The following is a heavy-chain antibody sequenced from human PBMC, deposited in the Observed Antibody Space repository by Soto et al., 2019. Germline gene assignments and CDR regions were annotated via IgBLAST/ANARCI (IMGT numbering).Heavy chain of an antibody. D-gene: IGHD6-13*01. CDR2: ISYDGSNK. J-gene: IGHJ4*02. CDR3: AKDATLRIASLFDY. Sequence: LRLSCAASGFTFSSYGMHWVRQAPGKGLEWVAVISYDGSNKYYADSVKGRFTISRDNSKNTLYLQMNSLRAEDTAVYYCAKDATLRIASLFDYWGQGTLVTVSS. CDR1: GFTFSSYG. V-gene: IGHV3-30*18.